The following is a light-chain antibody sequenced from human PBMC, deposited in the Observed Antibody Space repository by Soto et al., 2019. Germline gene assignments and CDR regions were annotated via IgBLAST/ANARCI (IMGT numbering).Light chain of an antibody. CDR2: GAS. CDR3: QQYNNWPRT. Sequence: EIVLTQSPGTLSLSPGERATLSCRASQSVFNNHIGWYQQKPGQAPRRLIFGASFRATGIPDRFSGSGSGTDFTLTISRLESEDFAVYYCQQYNNWPRTFGQGTKV. CDR1: QSVFNNH. V-gene: IGKV3-20*01. J-gene: IGKJ1*01.